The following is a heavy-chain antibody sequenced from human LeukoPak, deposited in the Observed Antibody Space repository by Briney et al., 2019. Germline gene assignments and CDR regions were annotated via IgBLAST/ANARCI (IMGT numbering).Heavy chain of an antibody. Sequence: PGGSLRLSCAASGFTFSSSAMSWVRQAPGKGLEWVSAISGSGGSTYYADSVKGRFTISRDNSKNTLYLQMNSLRAEDTAVYYCAKDLVGATTLDYWGQGTLVTVSS. CDR1: GFTFSSSA. V-gene: IGHV3-23*01. CDR2: ISGSGGST. CDR3: AKDLVGATTLDY. J-gene: IGHJ4*02. D-gene: IGHD1-26*01.